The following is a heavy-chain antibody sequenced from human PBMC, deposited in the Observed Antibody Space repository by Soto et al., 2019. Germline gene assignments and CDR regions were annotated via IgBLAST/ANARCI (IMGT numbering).Heavy chain of an antibody. J-gene: IGHJ4*02. V-gene: IGHV1-46*01. CDR2: INPSGGST. CDR3: ARAGELRYFDGPTGY. D-gene: IGHD3-9*01. CDR1: GYTFTSYY. Sequence: PSVKVSCKASGYTFTSYYMHWVRQAPGQGLEWMGIINPSGGSTSYAQKFQGRVTMTRDTSTSTVYMELSSLRSEDTAVYYCARAGELRYFDGPTGYWGQGTLVTVSS.